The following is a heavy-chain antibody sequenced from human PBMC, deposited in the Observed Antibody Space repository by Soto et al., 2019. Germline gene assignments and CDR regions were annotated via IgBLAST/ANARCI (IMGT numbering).Heavy chain of an antibody. CDR2: TYYRTRRYD. CDR1: GDRVSSNSAA. D-gene: IGHD1-7*01. Sequence: QVQLQESGPGLVKPSQTLSLTCVISGDRVSSNSAAWNWIRQSPSRGLEWLGRTYYRTRRYDDYAVSVRGRITVNPDTSKNQFSLKLTSVTPEDTAVYYCAGTTWHYWYYMDVWGKGATVTVSS. J-gene: IGHJ6*03. V-gene: IGHV6-1*01. CDR3: AGTTWHYWYYMDV.